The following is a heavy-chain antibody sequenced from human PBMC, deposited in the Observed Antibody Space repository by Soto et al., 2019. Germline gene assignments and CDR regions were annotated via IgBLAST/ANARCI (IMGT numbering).Heavy chain of an antibody. CDR2: INPNSGGT. J-gene: IGHJ6*02. Sequence: ASVKVSCKASGYTFTRNAIHWVRQAPGQRLEWMGRINPNSGGTNYAQKFQGWVTMTRDTSISTAYMELSRLRSDDTAVYYCVRGSYSSGGGTYYYYYYGMDVWGQGTTVTVSS. D-gene: IGHD6-19*01. CDR3: VRGSYSSGGGTYYYYYYGMDV. CDR1: GYTFTRNA. V-gene: IGHV1-2*04.